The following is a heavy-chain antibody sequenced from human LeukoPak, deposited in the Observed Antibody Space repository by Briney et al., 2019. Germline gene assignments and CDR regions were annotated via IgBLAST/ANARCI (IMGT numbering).Heavy chain of an antibody. CDR3: ARARALLAVAGNFDY. V-gene: IGHV3-30-3*01. CDR1: GFTFSSYA. CDR2: ISYDGSNK. Sequence: QPGGSLRLSCAASGFTFSSYAMHWVRQAPGKGLEWVAVISYDGSNKYYADSVKGRFTISRDNSKNTLYLQMNSLRAEDTAVYYCARARALLAVAGNFDYWGQGTLVTVSS. J-gene: IGHJ4*02. D-gene: IGHD6-19*01.